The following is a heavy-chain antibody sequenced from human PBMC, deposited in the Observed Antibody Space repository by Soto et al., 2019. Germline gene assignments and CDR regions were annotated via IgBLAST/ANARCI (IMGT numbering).Heavy chain of an antibody. Sequence: PSETLSLTCTVSGGSISSGTDYWSWIRQPPGKGLEWIGYIYYTGSTDSNPSLKSRVSISLDTSKNQFSLKLSSVTVADTAVYYCAGGTSAYYYNLDYWGQGNLVTVSS. CDR1: GGSISSGTDY. J-gene: IGHJ4*02. CDR3: AGGTSAYYYNLDY. V-gene: IGHV4-31*03. CDR2: IYYTGST. D-gene: IGHD3-22*01.